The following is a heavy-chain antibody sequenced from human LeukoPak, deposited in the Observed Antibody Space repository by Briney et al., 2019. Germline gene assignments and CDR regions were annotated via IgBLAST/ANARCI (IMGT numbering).Heavy chain of an antibody. J-gene: IGHJ4*02. V-gene: IGHV4-59*01. CDR1: GGSISSYY. Sequence: SETLSLTCTVSGGSISSYYWSWIRQPPGKGLEWIGYIYYSGSTNYNPSLKSRVTISVDTSKNQFSLKLSSVTAADTAVYYCARGGIFGVVIVQPYFDYWGQGTLVTVSS. CDR3: ARGGIFGVVIVQPYFDY. CDR2: IYYSGST. D-gene: IGHD3-3*01.